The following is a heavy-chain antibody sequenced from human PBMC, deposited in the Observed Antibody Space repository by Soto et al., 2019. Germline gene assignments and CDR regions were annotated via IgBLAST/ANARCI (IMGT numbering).Heavy chain of an antibody. CDR1: GHSFTDYH. CDR3: ARGDSTDCSNGVCSFFYNHDMDV. Sequence: GASVKVSCKASGHSFTDYHIHWVRQPPGQGLEWLGRINPKSGGTSTAQKFQGWVTMTTDTSISTASMELTRLTSDDTAIYYCARGDSTDCSNGVCSFFYNHDMDVWGQGTTVTVSS. J-gene: IGHJ6*02. D-gene: IGHD2-8*01. CDR2: INPKSGGT. V-gene: IGHV1-2*04.